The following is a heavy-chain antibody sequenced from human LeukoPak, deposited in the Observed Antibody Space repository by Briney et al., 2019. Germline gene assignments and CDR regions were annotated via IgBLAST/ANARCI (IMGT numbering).Heavy chain of an antibody. CDR3: AKEGVIVGATGSDY. D-gene: IGHD1-26*01. J-gene: IGHJ4*02. Sequence: GGSLRLSCAASGFIFSSYWMHWVRQAPGKGLVWVSRINSDGSSTTYADSVKGRFTISRDNSKNTLYLQMNSLRAEDTAVYYCAKEGVIVGATGSDYWGQGTLVTVSS. CDR2: INSDGSST. V-gene: IGHV3-74*01. CDR1: GFIFSSYW.